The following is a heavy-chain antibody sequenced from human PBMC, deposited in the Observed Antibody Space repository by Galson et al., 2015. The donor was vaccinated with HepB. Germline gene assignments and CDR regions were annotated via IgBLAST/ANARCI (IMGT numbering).Heavy chain of an antibody. V-gene: IGHV3-30-3*01. CDR2: ISYDGSNK. CDR1: GFTFSSYA. D-gene: IGHD3-3*01. Sequence: SLRLSCAASGFTFSSYAMHWVRQAPGKGLEWVAVISYDGSNKYYADSVKGRFTISRDNSKNTLYLQMNSLRAEDTAVYYCARARSGYYTSYFDYWGQGTLVTVSS. CDR3: ARARSGYYTSYFDY. J-gene: IGHJ4*02.